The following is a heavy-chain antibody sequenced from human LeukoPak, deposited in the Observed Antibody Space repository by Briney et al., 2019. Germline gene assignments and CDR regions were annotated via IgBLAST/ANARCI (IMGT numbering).Heavy chain of an antibody. Sequence: GGSPRLSCAASGFTFSSYSMNWVRQAPGKGLEWVSSISSSSSYIYYADSVKGRFTISRDNAKNSLYLQMNSLRAEDTAVYYCVTSMVRGVILHWFDPWGQGTLVTVSS. J-gene: IGHJ5*02. CDR1: GFTFSSYS. V-gene: IGHV3-21*01. CDR2: ISSSSSYI. D-gene: IGHD3-10*01. CDR3: VTSMVRGVILHWFDP.